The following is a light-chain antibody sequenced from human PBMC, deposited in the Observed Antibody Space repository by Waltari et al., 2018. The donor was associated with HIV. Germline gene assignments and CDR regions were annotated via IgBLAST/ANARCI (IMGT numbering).Light chain of an antibody. Sequence: DIQLTQSPSFLSASVGDRVTITCRARQGIRRYLDWYQQKAGKASKLLIYGASTLQSGVPSRFSGSGSGTECTLTISSLQPEDFATYYCQQLNTYPGFTFGPGTKVDIK. V-gene: IGKV1-9*01. CDR1: QGIRRY. CDR2: GAS. J-gene: IGKJ3*01. CDR3: QQLNTYPGFT.